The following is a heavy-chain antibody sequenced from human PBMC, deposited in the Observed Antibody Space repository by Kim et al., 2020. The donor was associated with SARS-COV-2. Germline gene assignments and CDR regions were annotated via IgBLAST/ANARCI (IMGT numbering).Heavy chain of an antibody. Sequence: ESVKGRFTISRDNSKNTLYLQLSSLRTEDTALYYCAKDDDFYDRSGYPGDYWGQGTLVTVSS. CDR3: AKDDDFYDRSGYPGDY. D-gene: IGHD3-22*01. V-gene: IGHV3-30*02. J-gene: IGHJ4*02.